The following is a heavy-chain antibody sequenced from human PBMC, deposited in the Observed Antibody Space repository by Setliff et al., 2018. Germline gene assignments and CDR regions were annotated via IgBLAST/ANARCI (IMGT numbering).Heavy chain of an antibody. CDR1: GFTFNNCG. Sequence: GGSLRLSCAASGFTFNNCGMHWVRQAPGKGLEWVAFIEFDGTKIYYADSVKGRFTISRDNSKNTLSLQMHSLRVEDTAIYYCTRGYDILTGYETTLDYWGQGTLVTVSS. CDR2: IEFDGTKI. D-gene: IGHD3-9*01. J-gene: IGHJ4*02. V-gene: IGHV3-30*02. CDR3: TRGYDILTGYETTLDY.